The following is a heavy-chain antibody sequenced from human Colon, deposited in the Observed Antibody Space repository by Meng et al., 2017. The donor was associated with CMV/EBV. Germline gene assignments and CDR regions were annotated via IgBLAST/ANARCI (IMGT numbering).Heavy chain of an antibody. D-gene: IGHD2-2*02. V-gene: IGHV4-39*07. Sequence: SETLSLTCTISGGSINSMSYYWAWFRQPPGKGLEWIGSIYHSGSTYYNPSLKSRVTISVDTSKNQFSLKLSSVTAADTAVYYCARVVCSTSCYTAGYFQHWGQGTLVTVSS. CDR2: IYHSGST. J-gene: IGHJ1*01. CDR1: GGSINSMSYY. CDR3: ARVVCSTSCYTAGYFQH.